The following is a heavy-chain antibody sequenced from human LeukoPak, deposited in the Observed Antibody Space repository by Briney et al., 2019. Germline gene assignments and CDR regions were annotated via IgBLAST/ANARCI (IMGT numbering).Heavy chain of an antibody. CDR3: ARIRVFPWFDP. CDR2: IYDSGST. D-gene: IGHD6-6*01. J-gene: IGHJ5*02. V-gene: IGHV4-39*01. Sequence: PSETLSLTCTVSGGSISSNSCCWGWIRQPPGKGREWIRSIYDSGSTYYNPSRTSPVTISADTYKNQFSLKLSSVTAADTAVYYCARIRVFPWFDPWGQGTLVTVSS. CDR1: GGSISSNSCC.